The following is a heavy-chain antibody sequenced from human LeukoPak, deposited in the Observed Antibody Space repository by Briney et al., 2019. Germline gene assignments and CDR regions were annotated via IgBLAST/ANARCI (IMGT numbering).Heavy chain of an antibody. J-gene: IGHJ3*02. CDR1: GGSISSYY. V-gene: IGHV4-59*01. CDR3: ARDVGHFDI. CDR2: IYYSGST. Sequence: PSETLSLTCTVSGGSISSYYWSWIRQPPGKGLEWIGYIYYSGSTNYNPSLKSRVTISVDTSKNQFSLKLSSVTAADTAVCYCARDVGHFDIWGQGTMVTVSS.